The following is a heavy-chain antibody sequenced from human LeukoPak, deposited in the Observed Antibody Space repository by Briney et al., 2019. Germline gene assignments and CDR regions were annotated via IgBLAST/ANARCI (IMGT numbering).Heavy chain of an antibody. CDR3: ARSYSSGWNDAFDI. CDR1: GGSISSYY. D-gene: IGHD6-19*01. V-gene: IGHV4-4*07. J-gene: IGHJ3*02. CDR2: IYTSRST. Sequence: PSETLSLPCTVSGGSISSYYWSWIRQPAGKGLEWIGRIYTSRSTNYNPSLKRRVTMSVDTSKNQFSLKLSSVTAADTAVYYCARSYSSGWNDAFDIWGQGTMVTVSS.